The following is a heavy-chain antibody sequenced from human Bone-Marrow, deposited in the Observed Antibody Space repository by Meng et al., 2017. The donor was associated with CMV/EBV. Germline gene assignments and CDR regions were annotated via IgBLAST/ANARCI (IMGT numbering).Heavy chain of an antibody. CDR1: GFTFSNYV. V-gene: IGHV3-23*01. CDR3: AKDPLIAVGPAAPIGPGDV. CDR2: VSGSSGAT. J-gene: IGHJ6*01. Sequence: GESLKISCAASGFTFSNYVMSWVRQAPGKGLEWVSAVSGSSGATYYADSVKGRFTISRDNSKNTVYLQMNSLRAEDTAVYYCAKDPLIAVGPAAPIGPGDVWGQGTTV. D-gene: IGHD2-2*01.